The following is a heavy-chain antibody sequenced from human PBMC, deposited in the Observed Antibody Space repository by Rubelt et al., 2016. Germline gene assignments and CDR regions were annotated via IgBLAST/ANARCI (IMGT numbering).Heavy chain of an antibody. CDR2: IDPSDSYS. V-gene: IGHV5-10-1*03. J-gene: IGHJ3*02. CDR1: GYSFTSYW. CDR3: ARHGQVQSGDAFDI. Sequence: EVQLVQSGAEVKKPGESLRISCKGSGYSFTSYWISWVRQMPGKGLEWMGRIDPSDSYSNYSPSFEGHVTISAYKSISTAYLQWSSLKASDTAIYYCARHGQVQSGDAFDIWGQGTMVTVSS. D-gene: IGHD1-26*01.